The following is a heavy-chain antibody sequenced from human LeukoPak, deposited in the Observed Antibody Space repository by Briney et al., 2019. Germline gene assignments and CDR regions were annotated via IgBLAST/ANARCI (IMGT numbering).Heavy chain of an antibody. CDR1: GFTFSSYA. D-gene: IGHD6-13*01. J-gene: IGHJ3*02. V-gene: IGHV3-23*01. Sequence: GGSLRLSCAASGFTFSSYAMSWVRQAPGKGLEWVSSISGNGGNTYYVDSVKGRFTISRDNSKNTLYVQMNSLRAEDTAVYYCARRYPDGHKTAAADSIDAFDIWGQGTMVTVSS. CDR3: ARRYPDGHKTAAADSIDAFDI. CDR2: ISGNGGNT.